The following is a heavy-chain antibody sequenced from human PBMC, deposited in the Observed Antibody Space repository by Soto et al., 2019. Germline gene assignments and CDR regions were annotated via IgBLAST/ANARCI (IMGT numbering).Heavy chain of an antibody. CDR2: ISGSGGST. J-gene: IGHJ5*02. V-gene: IGHV3-23*01. CDR1: GFTLSALP. Sequence: EVQLLESGGGLVQPGGPRSLSCPASGFTLSALPISGSRQAPGRGRGGVSAISGSGGSTYYADSVKGRFTISRDNSKNTLYLQMNSLRAEDTAVYYCAKDQGSGYDFNWFDPWGQGTLVTVSS. CDR3: AKDQGSGYDFNWFDP. D-gene: IGHD5-12*01.